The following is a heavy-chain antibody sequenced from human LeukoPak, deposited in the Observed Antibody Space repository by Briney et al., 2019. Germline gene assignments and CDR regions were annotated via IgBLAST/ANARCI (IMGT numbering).Heavy chain of an antibody. CDR2: ISTYYGNT. D-gene: IGHD3-10*01. CDR3: ARVYSTNYYGAGDRPFLFDY. CDR1: GYTFTSYG. J-gene: IGHJ4*02. V-gene: IGHV1-18*01. Sequence: ASVKVSCKASGYTFTSYGFSWVRQAPGQGLEWMGWISTYYGNTNYAQKLQDRVTMTTDTSTSTAYMELTSLRSDDTAVYYCARVYSTNYYGAGDRPFLFDYWGQGTVVTVSS.